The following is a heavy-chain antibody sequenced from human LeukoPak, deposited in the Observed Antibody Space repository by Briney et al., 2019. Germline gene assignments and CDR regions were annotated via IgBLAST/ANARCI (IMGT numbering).Heavy chain of an antibody. CDR1: GYIFTSYW. Sequence: GESLKISCKGSGYIFTSYWIGWVCQMPGKGLEWMGVIYPGDSDTRYSASFQGHVTISADKSISTAYLHWSSLKASDTAIYYCARSYDLDYWGQGTLVTVSS. CDR3: ARSYDLDY. CDR2: IYPGDSDT. D-gene: IGHD3-10*01. V-gene: IGHV5-51*01. J-gene: IGHJ4*02.